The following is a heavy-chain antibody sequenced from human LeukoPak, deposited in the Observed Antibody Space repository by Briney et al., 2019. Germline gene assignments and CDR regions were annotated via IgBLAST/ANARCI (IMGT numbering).Heavy chain of an antibody. V-gene: IGHV5-51*01. CDR3: ARRVTYYYDSSGPATNDAFDI. D-gene: IGHD3-22*01. CDR1: GYSFTSYW. CDR2: IYPGDSDT. J-gene: IGHJ3*02. Sequence: GESLKISCKGSGYSFTSYWIGWVRQLPGKGLEWMGIIYPGDSDTRYSPSFKGQVTISADKSISTAYLQWSSLKASDTAMYYCARRVTYYYDSSGPATNDAFDIWGQGTMVTVSS.